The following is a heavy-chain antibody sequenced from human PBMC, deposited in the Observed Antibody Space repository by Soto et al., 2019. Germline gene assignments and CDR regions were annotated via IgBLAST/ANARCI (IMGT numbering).Heavy chain of an antibody. D-gene: IGHD2-21*02. V-gene: IGHV3-48*02. Sequence: GGSLRLSCAASRFIFSDYSMNWVRQAPGKGLEWLAYISSTSTSIYYADSVRGRVTFSRDSAKNSLDLQMNNLRDEDTAVYYCVRWGGLQRTYGMHVSGQATTVSGSS. J-gene: IGHJ6*02. CDR1: RFIFSDYS. CDR3: VRWGGLQRTYGMHV. CDR2: ISSTSTSI.